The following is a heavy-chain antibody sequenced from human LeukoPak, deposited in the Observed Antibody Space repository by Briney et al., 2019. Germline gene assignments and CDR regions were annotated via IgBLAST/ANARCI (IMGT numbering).Heavy chain of an antibody. CDR3: ARAQWTAFDYYYYMDV. CDR2: ISSSSSYI. Sequence: GGSLRLSCAASGFTFSSYSMNWVRQAPGKGLEWVSSISSSSSYIYYADSVKSRFTISRDNAKNSLYLQMNGLRAEDTAIYYCARAQWTAFDYYYYMDVWGKGTTVTVSS. V-gene: IGHV3-21*01. D-gene: IGHD3/OR15-3a*01. CDR1: GFTFSSYS. J-gene: IGHJ6*03.